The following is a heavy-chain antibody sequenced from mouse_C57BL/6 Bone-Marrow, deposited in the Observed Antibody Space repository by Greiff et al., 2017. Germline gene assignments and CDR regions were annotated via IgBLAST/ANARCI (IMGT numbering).Heavy chain of an antibody. D-gene: IGHD2-14*01. J-gene: IGHJ1*03. Sequence: QVQLQQPGAELVRPGTSVKLSCKASGYTFTGYWMHWVKQRPGQGLEWIGVIDPSDSYTNYNQKFKGKATLTVDTSSSTAYMQLSSLTSEDSAVYYCARWVRDFDVWGTGTTVTVSS. CDR1: GYTFTGYW. CDR2: IDPSDSYT. CDR3: ARWVRDFDV. V-gene: IGHV1-59*01.